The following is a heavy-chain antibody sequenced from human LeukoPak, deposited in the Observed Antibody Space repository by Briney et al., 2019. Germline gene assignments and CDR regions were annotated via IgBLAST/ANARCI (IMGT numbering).Heavy chain of an antibody. J-gene: IGHJ3*02. V-gene: IGHV3-23*01. CDR2: ISGSGGST. CDR1: GFTFSSYG. Sequence: PGGSLRLSCAASGFTFSSYGMNWVRQAPGKGLEWVSAISGSGGSTYYADSVKGRFTISRDNSKNTLYLQMNSLRAEDTAVYYCAKDNYYGSGSYYRSDAFDIWGQGTMVTVSS. CDR3: AKDNYYGSGSYYRSDAFDI. D-gene: IGHD3-10*01.